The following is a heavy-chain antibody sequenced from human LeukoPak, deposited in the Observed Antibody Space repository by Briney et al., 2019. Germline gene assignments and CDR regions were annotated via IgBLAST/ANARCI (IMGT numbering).Heavy chain of an antibody. D-gene: IGHD2-15*01. J-gene: IGHJ4*02. CDR1: GFTFSSYM. Sequence: GGSLRLSCAASGFTFSSYMMTWVRQAPGKGLEWVSTISSDGSRTYYADSVKGRFTISRDNSKNTLFLQMSSLRAEDTAVYNCARYCSGSICYSGVDYWGQGTLVPVSS. CDR2: ISSDGSRT. V-gene: IGHV3-23*01. CDR3: ARYCSGSICYSGVDY.